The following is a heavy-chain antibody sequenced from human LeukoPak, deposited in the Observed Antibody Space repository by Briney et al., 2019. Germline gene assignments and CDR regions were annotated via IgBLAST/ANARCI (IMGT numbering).Heavy chain of an antibody. D-gene: IGHD3-22*01. V-gene: IGHV3-21*01. Sequence: PGGSLRLSCVASGFSFNNYGLSWVRQAPGRGLEWVSSISSSSSYIYYADSVKGRFTISRDNAKNSLYLQMNSLRAEDTAVYYCARSDSSGYYYGWFDPWGQGTLVTVSS. CDR3: ARSDSSGYYYGWFDP. CDR2: ISSSSSYI. J-gene: IGHJ5*02. CDR1: GFSFNNYG.